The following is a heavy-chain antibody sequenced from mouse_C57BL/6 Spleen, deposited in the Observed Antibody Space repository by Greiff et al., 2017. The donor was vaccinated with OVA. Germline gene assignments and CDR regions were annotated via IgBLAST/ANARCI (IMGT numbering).Heavy chain of an antibody. CDR1: GYTFTSYW. J-gene: IGHJ1*03. V-gene: IGHV1-69*01. D-gene: IGHD1-1*01. CDR2: IDPSDSYT. CDR3: ARGGGSSSGWYFDV. Sequence: QVQLQQPGAELVMPGASVKLSCKASGYTFTSYWMHWVKQRPGQGLEWIGEIDPSDSYTNYNQKFKGKSTLTVDKSSSTAYMQLSSLTSEDSAVYYCARGGGSSSGWYFDVGGTGTTVTVSS.